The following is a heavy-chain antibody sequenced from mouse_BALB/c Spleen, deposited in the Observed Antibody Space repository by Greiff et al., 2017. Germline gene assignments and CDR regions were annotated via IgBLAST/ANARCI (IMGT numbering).Heavy chain of an antibody. CDR3: ARRGGLRLGFAY. D-gene: IGHD2-4*01. V-gene: IGHV5-6*02. CDR2: ISSGGSYT. J-gene: IGHJ3*01. Sequence: DVKLVESGGDLVKPGGSLKLSCAASGFTFSSYGMSWVRQTPDKRLEWVATISSGGSYTYYPDSVKGRFTISRDNAKNTLYLQMSSLKSEDTAMYYCARRGGLRLGFAYWGQGTLVTVSA. CDR1: GFTFSSYG.